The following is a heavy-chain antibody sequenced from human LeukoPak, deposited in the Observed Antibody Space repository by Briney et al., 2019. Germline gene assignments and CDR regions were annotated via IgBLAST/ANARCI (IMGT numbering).Heavy chain of an antibody. J-gene: IGHJ3*02. V-gene: IGHV3-30-3*02. CDR2: ISYDGSNK. Sequence: GGSLRLSCAASGFTFSSYAMHWVRQAPGKGLEWVAVISYDGSNKYYADSVKGRFTISRDNSKNTLYLQMNNLRAEDTAVYYCAKFPVKYCSSTSCFAPGAFDIWGQGTMVTVSS. CDR3: AKFPVKYCSSTSCFAPGAFDI. CDR1: GFTFSSYA. D-gene: IGHD2-2*01.